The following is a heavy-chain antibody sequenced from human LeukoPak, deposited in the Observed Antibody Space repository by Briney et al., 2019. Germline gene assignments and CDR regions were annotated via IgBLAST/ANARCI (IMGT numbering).Heavy chain of an antibody. D-gene: IGHD2-21*02. CDR2: ISHTGSS. CDR1: GYSISNGHY. J-gene: IGHJ4*02. Sequence: SETLSLTCTVSGYSISNGHYWGWIRQPPGKGLEWIGSISHTGSSYYNPSLKSRVTISVDTSKNQFSLKLSSVTAADTAVYYCAREAYCGGDCYSGFDYWGQGTLVTVSS. V-gene: IGHV4-38-2*02. CDR3: AREAYCGGDCYSGFDY.